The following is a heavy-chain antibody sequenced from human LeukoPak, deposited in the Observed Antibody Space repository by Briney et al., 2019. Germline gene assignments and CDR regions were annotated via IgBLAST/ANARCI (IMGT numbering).Heavy chain of an antibody. CDR3: ARDYSGDPDY. Sequence: ASVKVSCKASGYTFTGNYMHWVRQAPGQGLEWMGWINPNSGGTNYAQKFQGRVTMTRDTSISTAYMELSRLRSDDAAVYYCARDYSGDPDYWGQGTLVTVSS. V-gene: IGHV1-2*02. J-gene: IGHJ4*02. CDR1: GYTFTGNY. D-gene: IGHD2-15*01. CDR2: INPNSGGT.